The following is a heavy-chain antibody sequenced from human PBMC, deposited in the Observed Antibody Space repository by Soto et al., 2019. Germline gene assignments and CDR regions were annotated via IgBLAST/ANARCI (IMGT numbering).Heavy chain of an antibody. CDR2: IYPGDSDT. Sequence: PGESLKISCKGSGYSFTSYWIGWVRQMPGKGLEWMGIIYPGDSDTRYSPSFQGQVTISADKSISTAYLQWSSLKASDTAIYYCARQSSPQISIEESHFDYWGKGTLVTVSS. D-gene: IGHD6-6*01. V-gene: IGHV5-51*01. CDR3: ARQSSPQISIEESHFDY. CDR1: GYSFTSYW. J-gene: IGHJ4*02.